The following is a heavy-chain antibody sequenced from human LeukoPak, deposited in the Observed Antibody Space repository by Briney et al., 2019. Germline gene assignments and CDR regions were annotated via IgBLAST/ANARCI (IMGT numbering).Heavy chain of an antibody. CDR1: GYSFTSYY. CDR2: INPSGSST. V-gene: IGHV1-2*02. J-gene: IGHJ6*03. CDR3: ARDPSPNYYYYYMDV. Sequence: ASVKVSCKASGYSFTSYYMHWVRQAPGQGLEWMGLINPSGSSTTYAQKFQGRVTMTRDTSISTAYMELSRLRSDDTAVYYCARDPSPNYYYYYMDVWGKGTTVTVSS.